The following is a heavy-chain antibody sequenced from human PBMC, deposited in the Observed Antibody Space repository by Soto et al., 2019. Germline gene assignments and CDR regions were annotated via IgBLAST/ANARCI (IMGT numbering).Heavy chain of an antibody. Sequence: LSLTCTASGGSINDYYWSWIRQPAGKGLEWIGRIYTSGSTNYNPSLKSRVTMSVDTSKNQFSLKLSSVTAADTAVYYCARVFRLYDSSGYYKGDAFDIWGQGTMVTVSS. J-gene: IGHJ3*02. CDR2: IYTSGST. CDR1: GGSINDYY. CDR3: ARVFRLYDSSGYYKGDAFDI. V-gene: IGHV4-4*07. D-gene: IGHD3-22*01.